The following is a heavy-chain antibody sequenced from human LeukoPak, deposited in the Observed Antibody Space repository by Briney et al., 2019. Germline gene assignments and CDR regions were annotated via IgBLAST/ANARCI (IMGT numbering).Heavy chain of an antibody. D-gene: IGHD3-3*01. CDR3: NTYDFWSGYHYDY. V-gene: IGHV3-30*03. J-gene: IGHJ4*02. CDR1: GFTFSSYG. CDR2: ISYDGNNK. Sequence: GGSLRLSCAASGFTFSSYGMHWVRQAPGKGLEWVAVISYDGNNKDYAESVKGRFTISRDNSKNTLYLQMNSLRAEDTAVYYCNTYDFWSGYHYDYWGQGTLVTVSS.